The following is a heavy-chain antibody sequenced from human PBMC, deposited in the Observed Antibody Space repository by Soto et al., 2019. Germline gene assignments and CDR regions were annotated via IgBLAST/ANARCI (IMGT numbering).Heavy chain of an antibody. D-gene: IGHD3-10*01. CDR3: EKRASGSYFDY. CDR1: GFTFSNYA. J-gene: IGHJ4*02. Sequence: EVQLLESGGGLVQPGGSLRLSCAASGFTFSNYAMNWVRQAPGKGLEWISVISGSGGSTYYADSVKGRFTISRDNSKNTLYLQMNSLRAEDTAVYYCEKRASGSYFDYWSQGTLVTVSS. CDR2: ISGSGGST. V-gene: IGHV3-23*01.